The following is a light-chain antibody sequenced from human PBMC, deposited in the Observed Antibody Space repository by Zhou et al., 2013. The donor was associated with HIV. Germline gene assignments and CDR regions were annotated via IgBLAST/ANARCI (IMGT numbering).Light chain of an antibody. V-gene: IGKV3-20*01. Sequence: EIVLTQSPGTLSLSPGERATLSCSASQSVTANFLAWYQQKPGEAPRLLIYGASSRAIGIPGRISGSGSGTDFTLTFSRLEPEDFAVYYCQQYGSSSITFGQGTRLDIK. CDR2: GAS. CDR1: QSVTANF. J-gene: IGKJ5*01. CDR3: QQYGSSSIT.